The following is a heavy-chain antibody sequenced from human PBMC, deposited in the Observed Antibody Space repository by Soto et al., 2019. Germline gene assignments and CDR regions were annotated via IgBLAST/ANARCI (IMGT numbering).Heavy chain of an antibody. Sequence: EVELLESGGGLAQPGGSLRLSCGASGFTFRNYAMSWVRQAPGKGLEWVSVISGSGDSTNYADSVKGRFTISRDNSKNTLYLQMNSLRAEDTAVYYCAKDGKPNYYYYYYMDVWGVGATVTVSS. CDR3: AKDGKPNYYYYYYMDV. V-gene: IGHV3-23*01. CDR1: GFTFRNYA. CDR2: ISGSGDST. D-gene: IGHD2-15*01. J-gene: IGHJ6*03.